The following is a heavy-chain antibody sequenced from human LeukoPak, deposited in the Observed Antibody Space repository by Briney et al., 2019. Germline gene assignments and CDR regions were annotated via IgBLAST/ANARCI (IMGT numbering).Heavy chain of an antibody. V-gene: IGHV4-4*07. CDR2: IYTSGST. Sequence: SETLSLTCTVSGGSISSYYWSWIRQPAGKGLEWIGRIYTSGSTNYNPSLKSRVTISVDKSKNQFSLKLSSVTAADTAVYYCARGGIVGATSSLHYMDVWGKGTTVTASS. D-gene: IGHD1-26*01. CDR3: ARGGIVGATSSLHYMDV. CDR1: GGSISSYY. J-gene: IGHJ6*03.